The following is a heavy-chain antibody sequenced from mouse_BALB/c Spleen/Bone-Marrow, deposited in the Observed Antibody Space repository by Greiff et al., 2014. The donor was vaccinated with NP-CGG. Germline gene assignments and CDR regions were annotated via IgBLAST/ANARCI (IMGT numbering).Heavy chain of an antibody. CDR2: ISSGGSYT. V-gene: IGHV5-6-4*01. CDR1: GFTFSSYT. J-gene: IGHJ4*01. Sequence: DVKLQESGGGLVKPGGSLKLSCAASGFTFSSYTMSWVRQTPEKRLEWVATISSGGSYTYYPDSVKGRFTISRDNAKNTLYLQMSSLKSEDTAMYYCTRDAMDYWGQGTSVTVSS. CDR3: TRDAMDY.